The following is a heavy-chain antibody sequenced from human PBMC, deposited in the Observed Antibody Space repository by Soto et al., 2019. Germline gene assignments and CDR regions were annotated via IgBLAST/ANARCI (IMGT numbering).Heavy chain of an antibody. CDR3: AGPPELTRIYYYYGMDV. V-gene: IGHV1-69*13. CDR1: GGTFSSYA. D-gene: IGHD1-7*01. CDR2: IIPIFGTA. Sequence: SLKVSCKASGGTFSSYAISWVRQAPGQGLEWMGGIIPIFGTADYAQKFQGRVTITADESTSTAYMELSSLRSEDTAVYYCAGPPELTRIYYYYGMDVWG. J-gene: IGHJ6*02.